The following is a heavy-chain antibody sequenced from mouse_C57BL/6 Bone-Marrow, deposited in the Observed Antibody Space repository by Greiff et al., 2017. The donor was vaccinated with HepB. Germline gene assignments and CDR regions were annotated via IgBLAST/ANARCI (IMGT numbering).Heavy chain of an antibody. Sequence: VQLQQPGAELVMPGASVKLSCKASGYTFTSYWMHWVKQRPGQGLEWIGEIDPSDSYTNYNQKFKGKSTLTVDKSSSTAYMQLSSLTSEDSAVYYCARYGTTVVGYFDYWGQGTTLTVSS. J-gene: IGHJ2*01. D-gene: IGHD1-1*01. CDR2: IDPSDSYT. CDR1: GYTFTSYW. V-gene: IGHV1-69*01. CDR3: ARYGTTVVGYFDY.